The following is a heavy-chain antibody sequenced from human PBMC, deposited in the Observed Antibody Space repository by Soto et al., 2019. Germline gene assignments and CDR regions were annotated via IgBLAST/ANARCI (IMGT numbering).Heavy chain of an antibody. CDR1: GFTFSSYA. Sequence: QVQLVESGGGVVQPGRSLRLSCAASGFTFSSYAMHWVRQAPGKGLEWVAVISYDGSNKYYADSVKGRFTISRDNCKNTLYLQMNSLRAEDTAVYFCARDRSTVTTERNWFDPWGQGTLVTVSS. D-gene: IGHD4-17*01. CDR2: ISYDGSNK. CDR3: ARDRSTVTTERNWFDP. J-gene: IGHJ5*02. V-gene: IGHV3-30-3*01.